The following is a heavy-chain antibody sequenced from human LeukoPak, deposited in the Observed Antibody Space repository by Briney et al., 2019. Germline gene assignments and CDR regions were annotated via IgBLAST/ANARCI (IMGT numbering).Heavy chain of an antibody. Sequence: GASVKVSCKASGYTFTGYYIHWVRQAPGQGFEWMGWIHPNSGATGYAQNFQGRVTMTRDTSISTAYMDLSRLRSDDTAVYYCARQGTMVGDYWGQGTLVTVSS. CDR1: GYTFTGYY. V-gene: IGHV1-2*02. CDR3: ARQGTMVGDY. CDR2: IHPNSGAT. D-gene: IGHD3-10*01. J-gene: IGHJ4*02.